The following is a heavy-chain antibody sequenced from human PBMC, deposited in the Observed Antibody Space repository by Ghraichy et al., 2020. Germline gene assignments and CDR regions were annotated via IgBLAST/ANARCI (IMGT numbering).Heavy chain of an antibody. CDR2: IHYSGNA. J-gene: IGHJ4*02. D-gene: IGHD6-19*01. Sequence: SETLSLTCAVPDDSISSNVYYWDWLRQPPGKDLEWIGSIHYSGNAYYNPSLTSRVTISTDTPKKQISLKVTSVTAADTAVYYCTRRDSSGWYHYWGQGTLVTVSS. CDR3: TRRDSSGWYHY. V-gene: IGHV4-39*01. CDR1: DDSISSNVYY.